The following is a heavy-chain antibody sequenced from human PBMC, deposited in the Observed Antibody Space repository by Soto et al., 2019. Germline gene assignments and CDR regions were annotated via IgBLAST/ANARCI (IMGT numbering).Heavy chain of an antibody. Sequence: QVQLVPSGADVKKTGASVKVSCKASGYTFTSYGISWVRQAHGQGLEWMGWISAYNGNTNYAQKLQGRVTMTTDTSTSTAYMELRSLRSDDTAVYYGARHLREEWELCDRGQGTLVTVSS. CDR2: ISAYNGNT. J-gene: IGHJ4*02. CDR1: GYTFTSYG. CDR3: ARHLREEWELCD. V-gene: IGHV1-18*01. D-gene: IGHD1-26*01.